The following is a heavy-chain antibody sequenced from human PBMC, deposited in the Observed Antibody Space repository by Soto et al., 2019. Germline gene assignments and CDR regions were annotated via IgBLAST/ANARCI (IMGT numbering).Heavy chain of an antibody. CDR2: IIPVYATA. V-gene: IGHV1-69*13. CDR1: GGPFSSCA. D-gene: IGHD3-22*01. CDR3: ASKDSRRYYYDY. Sequence: APVKVSSKAPGGPFSSCAPCWARQGPGQGLQWLAGIIPVYATANYARHCQGRITITADESTSTAYLDLSSLRSEDTPVYYCASKDSRRYYYDYWGQGSLVTVSS. J-gene: IGHJ4*02.